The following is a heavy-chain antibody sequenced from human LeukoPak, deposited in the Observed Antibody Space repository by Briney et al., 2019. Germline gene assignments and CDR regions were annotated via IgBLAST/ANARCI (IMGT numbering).Heavy chain of an antibody. V-gene: IGHV3-9*01. Sequence: GGSLRLSCVASGFTFDDYAMHWVRQAPGKGLEWVSGISWNSGNIGYADSVKGRFTISRDNAKNSLYLQMNSLRAEDTALYYCAKDTTPQPPFDSYDFWGQGTLVTVSS. D-gene: IGHD5-18*01. CDR1: GFTFDDYA. CDR3: AKDTTPQPPFDSYDF. J-gene: IGHJ4*02. CDR2: ISWNSGNI.